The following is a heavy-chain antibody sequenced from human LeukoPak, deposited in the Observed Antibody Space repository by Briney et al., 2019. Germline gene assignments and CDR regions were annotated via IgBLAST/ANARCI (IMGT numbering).Heavy chain of an antibody. CDR3: AREVAAAGMVGYYFDY. V-gene: IGHV4-59*01. CDR1: GGSISSYY. CDR2: IYYSGST. J-gene: IGHJ4*02. Sequence: PSETLSLTCTVSGGSISSYYWSWIRQPPGKGLEWIGYIYYSGSTYYNPSLKSRVTISVDTSKNQFSLKLSSVTAADTAVYYCAREVAAAGMVGYYFDYWGQGTLVTVSS. D-gene: IGHD6-13*01.